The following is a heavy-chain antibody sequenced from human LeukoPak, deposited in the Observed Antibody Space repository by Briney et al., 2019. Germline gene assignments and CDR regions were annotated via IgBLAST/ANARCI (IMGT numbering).Heavy chain of an antibody. CDR3: ARGRGYSYGLYRSEIDY. D-gene: IGHD5-18*01. CDR1: GYTFTSYD. Sequence: GASVKVSCKASGYTFTSYDINWVQQATGQGLEWMGWMNPNSGNTGYAQKFQGRVTMTRNTSISTAYMELSSLRSEDTAVCYCARGRGYSYGLYRSEIDYWGQGTLVTVSS. V-gene: IGHV1-8*01. CDR2: MNPNSGNT. J-gene: IGHJ4*02.